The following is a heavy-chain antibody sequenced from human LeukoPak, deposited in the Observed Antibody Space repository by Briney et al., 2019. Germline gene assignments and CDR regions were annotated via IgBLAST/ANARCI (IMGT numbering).Heavy chain of an antibody. V-gene: IGHV3-30*18. Sequence: GRSLRLSCAASGFTFSRYGMHWVRQAPGKGLEWVAVISYDGSKKYYADSVKGRLTISRDNSKNTLYLQMNSLRAEDTAVYYCAKGLICSGGSCYSYYYYGVDVWSQGTTVTVSS. CDR1: GFTFSRYG. D-gene: IGHD2-15*01. CDR3: AKGLICSGGSCYSYYYYGVDV. CDR2: ISYDGSKK. J-gene: IGHJ6*02.